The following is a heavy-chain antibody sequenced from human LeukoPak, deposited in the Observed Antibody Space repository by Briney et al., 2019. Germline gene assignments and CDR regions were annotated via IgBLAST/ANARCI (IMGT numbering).Heavy chain of an antibody. D-gene: IGHD3-10*01. CDR3: ARDFGELLNPLDAFDI. J-gene: IGHJ3*02. CDR1: GFTFSSYW. V-gene: IGHV3-74*01. Sequence: GGSLRLSCAASGFTFSSYWMHWVRHVPGKGLVWVSHINSDGSSTSYADSVKGRFTISRDNAKNTLYLQMNSLRAEDTAVYYCARDFGELLNPLDAFDIWGQGTMVTVSS. CDR2: INSDGSST.